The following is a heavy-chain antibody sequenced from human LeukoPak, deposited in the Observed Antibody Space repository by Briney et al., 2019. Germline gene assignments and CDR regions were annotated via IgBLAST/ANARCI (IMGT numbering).Heavy chain of an antibody. CDR3: ARVGDLNFYDF. V-gene: IGHV3-64*02. CDR2: LNDDGDRT. D-gene: IGHD1-20*01. CDR1: GFTFSKYS. Sequence: GGSLRLPCVAPGFTFSKYSMHWVRQIPGKGLEYVSALNDDGDRTYYADSVKARFTISRDNSKNTLFLQMGSLRAEDMAVYYCARVGDLNFYDFWGQGTLVTVSS. J-gene: IGHJ4*02.